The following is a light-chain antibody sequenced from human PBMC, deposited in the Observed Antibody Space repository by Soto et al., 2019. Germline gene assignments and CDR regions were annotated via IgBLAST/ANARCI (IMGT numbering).Light chain of an antibody. CDR3: SSFASTSTLL. Sequence: QSALTQPASVSGSPGQSITISCTGTSSDIGAYNYVSWYQQHPGEAPKLIIYEVSDRPSGVSNRFSGSKSGNTDSLTISGLQAEDEADYYCSSFASTSTLLFGGGTKLTVL. V-gene: IGLV2-14*01. CDR1: SSDIGAYNY. CDR2: EVS. J-gene: IGLJ2*01.